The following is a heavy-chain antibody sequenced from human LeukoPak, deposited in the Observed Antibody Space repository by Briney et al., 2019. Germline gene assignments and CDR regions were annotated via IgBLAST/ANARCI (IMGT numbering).Heavy chain of an antibody. J-gene: IGHJ1*01. V-gene: IGHV4-34*01. D-gene: IGHD2-15*01. Sequence: SETLSLTCAVYGGSFSGYYWSWIRQPPGKGLEWIGEINHSGSTNYNPSLKSRVTISVDTSKNQFSLKLSSVTAADTAVYYCAREGYCSGGSCYPEYFQHWGRAPWSPSPQ. CDR1: GGSFSGYY. CDR2: INHSGST. CDR3: AREGYCSGGSCYPEYFQH.